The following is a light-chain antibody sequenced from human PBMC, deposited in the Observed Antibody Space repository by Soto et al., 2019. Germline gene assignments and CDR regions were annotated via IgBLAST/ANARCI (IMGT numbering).Light chain of an antibody. CDR1: QTVSTY. V-gene: IGKV3-15*01. J-gene: IGKJ4*01. CDR3: QHYANWPLT. Sequence: IVLTQSPATLSLSPGERATLSCRARQTVSTYLSWYQHKPGQAPRLLIYGASTRATGVPARFSGSGSGTDFALTINSLQSEDFAVYYCQHYANWPLTFGGGTKVDI. CDR2: GAS.